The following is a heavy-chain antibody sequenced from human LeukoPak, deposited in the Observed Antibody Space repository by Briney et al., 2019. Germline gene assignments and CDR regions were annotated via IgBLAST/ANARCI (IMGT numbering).Heavy chain of an antibody. J-gene: IGHJ4*02. V-gene: IGHV3-23*01. CDR1: GFTFSSYA. CDR2: ISGSGGST. D-gene: IGHD2-2*01. CDR3: ARGPYCSSTSCIHFFDY. Sequence: QPGGSLRLSCAASGFTFSSYAMSWVRQAPGKGLERVSAISGSGGSTYYADSVKGRFTISRDNSKNTLYLQMNSLRAEDTAVYYCARGPYCSSTSCIHFFDYWGQGTLVTVSS.